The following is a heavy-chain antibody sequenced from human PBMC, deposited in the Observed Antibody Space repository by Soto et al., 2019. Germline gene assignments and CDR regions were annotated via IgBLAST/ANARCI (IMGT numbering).Heavy chain of an antibody. CDR3: AREPGTAMANYYYYYGMDV. J-gene: IGHJ6*02. Sequence: ASVKVSCKASGGTFSSYAISRVRQAPGQGLEWMGGIIPIFGTANYAQKFQGRVTITADESTSTAYMELSSLRSEDTAVYYCAREPGTAMANYYYYYGMDVWGQGTTGTVSS. CDR1: GGTFSSYA. V-gene: IGHV1-69*13. D-gene: IGHD5-18*01. CDR2: IIPIFGTA.